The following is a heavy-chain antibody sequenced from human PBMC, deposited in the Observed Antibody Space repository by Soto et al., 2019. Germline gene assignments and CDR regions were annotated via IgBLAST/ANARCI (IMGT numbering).Heavy chain of an antibody. CDR1: GGSISSGGYY. CDR3: ARSVFP. V-gene: IGHV4-31*03. Sequence: SETLSLTCTVSGGSISSGGYYWNWIRQHPGKGLEWIGYIYYIGSTYYNPSLKSRVTISLDTSKNQFSLRLSSVTAADTAVYYCARSVFPWGQGILVTVSS. CDR2: IYYIGST. J-gene: IGHJ5*02.